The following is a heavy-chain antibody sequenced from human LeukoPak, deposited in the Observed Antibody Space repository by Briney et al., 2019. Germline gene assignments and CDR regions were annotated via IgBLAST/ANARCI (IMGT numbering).Heavy chain of an antibody. CDR1: GFTVSSNY. CDR3: AKGTQQFGFQH. Sequence: PGGSLRLSCAASGFTVSSNYMSWVRQAPGKGLEWVSVIYSGGSTYYADSVKGRFTISRDNSKNTLYLHMNSLRAEDTAIYYCAKGTQQFGFQHWGQGTLVTVSS. D-gene: IGHD5-18*01. CDR2: IYSGGST. J-gene: IGHJ1*01. V-gene: IGHV3-53*01.